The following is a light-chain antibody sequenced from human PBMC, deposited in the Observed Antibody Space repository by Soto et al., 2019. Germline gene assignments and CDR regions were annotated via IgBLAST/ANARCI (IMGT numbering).Light chain of an antibody. V-gene: IGKV3-15*01. CDR1: ESVSTN. Sequence: EIVLTQSPATLSLSPGERATLSCRASESVSTNLAWYQQKAGQAPRLLIYGASTRATGIPARFSGSGSGTEFTLTISSLQPDDFATYYCQQYNSYPWTFGQGTKVDIK. CDR2: GAS. CDR3: QQYNSYPWT. J-gene: IGKJ1*01.